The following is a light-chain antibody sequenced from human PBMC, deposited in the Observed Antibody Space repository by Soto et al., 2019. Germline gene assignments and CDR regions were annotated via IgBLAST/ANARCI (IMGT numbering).Light chain of an antibody. CDR2: KAS. Sequence: DIQMTQSPSTLSASVGDTVTITCRASQNTNSWLAWYQQRPGKAPTLLIHKASSLEGGVPSRFSGSASGTEFTLTISSLQPDEFAAYFCLQYNVHPLTFVVGTKVEI. CDR3: LQYNVHPLT. CDR1: QNTNSW. V-gene: IGKV1-5*03. J-gene: IGKJ4*01.